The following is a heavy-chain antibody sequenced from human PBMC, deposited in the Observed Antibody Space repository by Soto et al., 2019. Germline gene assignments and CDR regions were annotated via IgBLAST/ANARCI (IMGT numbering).Heavy chain of an antibody. CDR3: INYINGCEY. D-gene: IGHD1-20*01. J-gene: IGHJ4*02. CDR1: GVSISSRDYY. Sequence: PSETLSLTCTVSGVSISSRDYYWGWIRQPPGKGLEWIGMISYSGSTYYSPSLKSRVTISADTSNNQLSLRLSSVTAADTAVFHCINYINGCEYWGQGTVVTVSS. CDR2: ISYSGST. V-gene: IGHV4-39*01.